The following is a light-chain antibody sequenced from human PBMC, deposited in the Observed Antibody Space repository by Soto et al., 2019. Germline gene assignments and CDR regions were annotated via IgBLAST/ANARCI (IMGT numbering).Light chain of an antibody. J-gene: IGKJ1*01. CDR1: QSVSNNY. CDR3: HQYGSSPWT. Sequence: EIVFTQSPCTLSLSPGERATLSCRASQSVSNNYLAWYQQKPGQAPRLLIYDASIRATGIPDRFSGSGSGTDFSLTISRLEPEDFAVYYCHQYGSSPWTFGQGTKVDIK. V-gene: IGKV3-20*01. CDR2: DAS.